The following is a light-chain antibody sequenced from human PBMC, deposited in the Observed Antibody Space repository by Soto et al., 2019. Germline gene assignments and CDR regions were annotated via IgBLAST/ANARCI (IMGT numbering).Light chain of an antibody. CDR1: QSISGY. CDR3: QQSLSTLLT. CDR2: GAS. J-gene: IGKJ4*01. Sequence: DIQMTQSPSSLSASVGDRVTITCRASQSISGYLNWCQQKPGKAPKVLISGASTLHNGVPSRFSGRGSGTDFTLTISSLQPEDVATYYCQQSLSTLLTFGGGTKVEIK. V-gene: IGKV1-39*01.